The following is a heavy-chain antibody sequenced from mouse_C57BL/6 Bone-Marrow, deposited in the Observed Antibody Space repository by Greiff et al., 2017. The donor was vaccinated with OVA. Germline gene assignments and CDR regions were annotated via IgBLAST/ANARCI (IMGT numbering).Heavy chain of an antibody. Sequence: VQLKQSGAELVRPGASVKLSCTASGFTIKDYYMHWVKQRPEQGLEWIGRIDPEDGDTEYDSKFQGKATMPAETSSNTAYLQLSSLTSEDAAVYYCTFYYCDYWGQGTTLTVAT. CDR2: IDPEDGDT. CDR1: GFTIKDYY. J-gene: IGHJ2*01. V-gene: IGHV14-1*01. D-gene: IGHD1-1*01. CDR3: TFYYCDY.